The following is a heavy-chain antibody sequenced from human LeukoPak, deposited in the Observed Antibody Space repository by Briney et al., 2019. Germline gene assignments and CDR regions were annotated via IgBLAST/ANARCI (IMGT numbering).Heavy chain of an antibody. CDR2: ISYDGKNE. CDR1: GFTFSNYA. CDR3: AKDRSSGWTPSGVFDI. D-gene: IGHD6-19*01. V-gene: IGHV3-30*18. Sequence: GRSPRLSCAASGFTFSNYAMHWVRQAPGRGLEWVAAISYDGKNEYYADSVNGRFTISRDNSKNMLYLQMNSLRTEDTAVYSCAKDRSSGWTPSGVFDIWGQGTVVTVSS. J-gene: IGHJ3*02.